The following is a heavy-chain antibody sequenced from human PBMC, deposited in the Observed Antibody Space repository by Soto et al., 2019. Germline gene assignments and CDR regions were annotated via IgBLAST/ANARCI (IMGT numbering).Heavy chain of an antibody. D-gene: IGHD3-10*02. CDR2: IKQDGSEK. Sequence: EGSLRLSCAASGFSFSSYWMSWVRQAPGKGLEWVANIKQDGSEKYYVDSVKGRFTISRDNAKNSLYLQMNSLRAEDTAVYYCARYRWLYVQGEYYHYGMAVWRQGTTVTVSS. CDR1: GFSFSSYW. CDR3: ARYRWLYVQGEYYHYGMAV. J-gene: IGHJ6*02. V-gene: IGHV3-7*01.